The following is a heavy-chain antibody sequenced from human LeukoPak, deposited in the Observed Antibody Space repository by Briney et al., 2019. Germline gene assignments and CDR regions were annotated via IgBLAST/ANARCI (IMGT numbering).Heavy chain of an antibody. CDR1: GGSISSYY. CDR2: IYTSGST. V-gene: IGHV4-4*07. J-gene: IGHJ4*02. Sequence: SETLSLTCTVSGGSISSYYWSWLRQPAGKGLEWIGRIYTSGSTNYNPSLKSRVTMSVDTSKNQFSLKLSSVAAADTAVYCCARDGQWLLPASYFDYWGQGTLVTVSS. CDR3: ARDGQWLLPASYFDY. D-gene: IGHD6-19*01.